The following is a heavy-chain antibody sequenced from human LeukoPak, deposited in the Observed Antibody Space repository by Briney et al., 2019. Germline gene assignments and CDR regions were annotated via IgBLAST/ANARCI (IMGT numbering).Heavy chain of an antibody. CDR2: MSEDGNEI. CDR3: AKSLDYGGNRARLDF. V-gene: IGHV3-7*03. Sequence: GGSLRLSCAASGFTFSSYAMSWVRQAPGKGLEWVAKMSEDGNEIFYVDSVKGRFTISRDNSKNTLYLPMNSLRVDDTAVYYCAKSLDYGGNRARLDFWGQGTLVTVSS. CDR1: GFTFSSYA. J-gene: IGHJ4*02. D-gene: IGHD4-23*01.